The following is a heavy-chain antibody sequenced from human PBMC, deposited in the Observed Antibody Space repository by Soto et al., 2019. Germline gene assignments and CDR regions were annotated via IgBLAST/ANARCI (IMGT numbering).Heavy chain of an antibody. V-gene: IGHV1-3*01. J-gene: IGHJ6*03. CDR3: AGGNVAVAGTLEYYYMDV. D-gene: IGHD6-19*01. CDR2: INAGNGNT. CDR1: GYTFTSYA. Sequence: ASVKVSCKASGYTFTSYAMHWVRQAPGQRLEWMGWINAGNGNTKYSQKFQGRVTITRDTSASTAYMELSSLRSEDTALYYCAGGNVAVAGTLEYYYMDVWGKGTTVTVSS.